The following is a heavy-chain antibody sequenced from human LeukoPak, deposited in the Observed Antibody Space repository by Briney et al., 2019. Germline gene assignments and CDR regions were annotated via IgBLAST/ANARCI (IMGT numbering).Heavy chain of an antibody. Sequence: ASVKVSCKASGGTDISHAISWVRQAPGQGLEWMGGIIPIFDIANYAQKFQDSVTITTDESTSTDYMELRSLRSEDTAVYDCERSGGLRDVVVPTAIFDAFDIWGQGTLVTVSS. D-gene: IGHD2-2*01. CDR3: ERSGGLRDVVVPTAIFDAFDI. CDR1: GGTDISHA. J-gene: IGHJ3*02. V-gene: IGHV1-69*05. CDR2: IIPIFDIA.